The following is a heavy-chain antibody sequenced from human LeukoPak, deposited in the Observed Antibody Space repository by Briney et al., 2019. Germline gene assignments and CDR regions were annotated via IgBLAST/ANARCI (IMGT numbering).Heavy chain of an antibody. D-gene: IGHD6-6*01. V-gene: IGHV3-30*04. CDR3: ASSRREYNSSSALDY. CDR1: GFTFSSYA. Sequence: GRSLRLSCAASGFTFSSYAMHWVRQAPGKGLEWVAVISYDGSNKYYGDSVKGRFTISRDNSKNTLYLQMNSLRAEDTAVYYCASSRREYNSSSALDYWGQGTLVTVSS. J-gene: IGHJ4*02. CDR2: ISYDGSNK.